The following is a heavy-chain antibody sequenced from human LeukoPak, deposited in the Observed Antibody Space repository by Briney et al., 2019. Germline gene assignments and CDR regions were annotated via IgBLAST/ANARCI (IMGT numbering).Heavy chain of an antibody. CDR2: IGTAGDT. D-gene: IGHD3-10*02. CDR1: GFTFSSYD. J-gene: IGHJ4*02. Sequence: GGSLRLSCAASGFTFSSYDMHWVRQATGKGLEWVSAIGTAGDTYYPGSVKGRFTISRENAKNSLYLQMNSLRAGDTAVYYCARVFSGSYYDYWGQGILVTVSS. V-gene: IGHV3-13*01. CDR3: ARVFSGSYYDY.